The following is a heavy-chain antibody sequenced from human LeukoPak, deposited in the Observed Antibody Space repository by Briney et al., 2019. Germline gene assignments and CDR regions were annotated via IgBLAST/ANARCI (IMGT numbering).Heavy chain of an antibody. CDR1: GYTFTSYG. Sequence: ASVTVSCKASGYTFTSYGISWVRQAPGQGLEWMGWISAYNGNTNYAQKLQGRVTMTTDTSTSTAYMELRSLRSDDTAVYYCASVTAYGYWFDPWGQGTLVTVSS. CDR2: ISAYNGNT. D-gene: IGHD4-17*01. CDR3: ASVTAYGYWFDP. V-gene: IGHV1-18*01. J-gene: IGHJ5*02.